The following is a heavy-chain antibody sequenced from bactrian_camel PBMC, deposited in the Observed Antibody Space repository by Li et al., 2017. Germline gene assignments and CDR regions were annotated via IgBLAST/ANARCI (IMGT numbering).Heavy chain of an antibody. CDR2: IDAGART. CDR1: AHAYSSYC. D-gene: IGHD2*01. CDR3: AADTTQRVAGGIPPWTLFRY. V-gene: IGHV3S1*01. J-gene: IGHJ6*01. Sequence: HVQLVESGGGSVQAGGSLRLSCAASAHAYSSYCLGWVRQAPGKGLEWVSCIDAGARTDYADSVKGRFTISRDNAKNTLYLQLNSLKPEDTAMYYCAADTTQRVAGGIPPWTLFRYRGQGTQVTVS.